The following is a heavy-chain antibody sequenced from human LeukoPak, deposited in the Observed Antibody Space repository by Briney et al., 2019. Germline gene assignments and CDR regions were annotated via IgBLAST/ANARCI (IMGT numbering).Heavy chain of an antibody. V-gene: IGHV1-18*01. CDR2: ISAYNGNT. Sequence: ASVKVSCKASGYTFTSYGISWVRQAPGQGIEWMGRISAYNGNTNYAQKLQGRVTMTTDTSTSTAYMELRSLRSDDTAVYYCARGILTGYLRYGSGSPYYFDYWGQGTLVTVSS. CDR1: GYTFTSYG. J-gene: IGHJ4*02. CDR3: ARGILTGYLRYGSGSPYYFDY. D-gene: IGHD3-9*01.